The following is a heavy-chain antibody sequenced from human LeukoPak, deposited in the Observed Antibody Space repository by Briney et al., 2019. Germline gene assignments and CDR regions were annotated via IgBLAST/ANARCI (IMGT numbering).Heavy chain of an antibody. CDR1: GFTFSSYG. CDR2: IRYDGSNK. CDR3: AKDEYSSSWLGIDY. Sequence: GGSLRLSCAASGFTFSSYGMHWVRQAPGKGLEWVAFIRYDGSNKYYADSVKGRFTISRDNSKNTLYLQMNSLRAEDTAVYYCAKDEYSSSWLGIDYWGQGTLVTVSS. V-gene: IGHV3-30*02. J-gene: IGHJ4*02. D-gene: IGHD6-13*01.